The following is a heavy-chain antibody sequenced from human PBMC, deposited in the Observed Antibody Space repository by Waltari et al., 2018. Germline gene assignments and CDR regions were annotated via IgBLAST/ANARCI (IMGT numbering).Heavy chain of an antibody. D-gene: IGHD5-12*01. V-gene: IGHV3-53*01. CDR2: IFRTGFT. J-gene: IGHJ4*02. CDR3: ARSFSGDIVATSFDY. CDR1: GLSVSNNY. Sequence: EVQLVESGGGLIQPGGSLLLSCVVSGLSVSNNYLSWVRQAPGKGPEWVSVIFRTGFTNYADSVKGRFTISIDTSMNTVYLQMNSLRVEDTAVYYCARSFSGDIVATSFDYWGQGTLVTVSS.